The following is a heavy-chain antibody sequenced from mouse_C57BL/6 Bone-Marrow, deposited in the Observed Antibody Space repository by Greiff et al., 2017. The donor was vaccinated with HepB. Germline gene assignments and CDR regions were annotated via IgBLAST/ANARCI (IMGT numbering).Heavy chain of an antibody. Sequence: MESCKASGYTFTSYWMHWVKQRPGRGLEWIGRIDPNSGGTKYNEKFKSKATLTVDKPSSTAYMQLSSLTSEDSAVYYCARWGDGYYAVGFAYWGQGTLVTVSA. J-gene: IGHJ3*01. CDR1: GYTFTSYW. D-gene: IGHD2-3*01. CDR3: ARWGDGYYAVGFAY. CDR2: IDPNSGGT. V-gene: IGHV1-72*01.